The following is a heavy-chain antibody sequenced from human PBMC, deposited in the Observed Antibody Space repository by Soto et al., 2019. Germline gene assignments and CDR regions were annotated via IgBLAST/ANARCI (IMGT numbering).Heavy chain of an antibody. J-gene: IGHJ4*02. V-gene: IGHV3-66*01. CDR1: GFTVSNNY. CDR2: LYSGGST. CDR3: ARVIKGIAAYGIPAD. Sequence: EVQLVESGGGLVQPGGSLRLSCAASGFTVSNNYMSWVRQAPGEGLEWVSILYSGGSTYYADSVKGRFTISRDNSKNTLYLQMNSLRVEDTAVYYCARVIKGIAAYGIPADWGQGTLVTVSS. D-gene: IGHD6-13*01.